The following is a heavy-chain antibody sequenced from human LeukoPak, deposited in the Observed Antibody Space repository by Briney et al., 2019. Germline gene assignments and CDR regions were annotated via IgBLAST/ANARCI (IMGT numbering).Heavy chain of an antibody. CDR2: INPDEIGT. Sequence: GGSLRLSCAASGFTFSSYAMSWVRQAPGKGLMWVSRINPDEIGTNYADSVKGRVTVSRDNARNSLFLQMNSLRAEDTAVYYCARDSGHGLDYWGQGTLVTVSS. D-gene: IGHD5-24*01. J-gene: IGHJ4*01. CDR1: GFTFSSYA. V-gene: IGHV3-74*01. CDR3: ARDSGHGLDY.